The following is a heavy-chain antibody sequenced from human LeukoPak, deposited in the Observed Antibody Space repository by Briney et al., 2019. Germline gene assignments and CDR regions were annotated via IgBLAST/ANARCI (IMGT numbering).Heavy chain of an antibody. CDR2: IYYSGST. J-gene: IGHJ2*01. D-gene: IGHD4-17*01. CDR3: ASRSVRTVTTNWYFDL. Sequence: SQTLSLTCTVSGGSISSGDYYWSWIRQPPGKGLEWIGYIYYSGSTYYNPSLKSRVTISVDTSKNQFSLKLSSVTAADTAVYYCASRSVRTVTTNWYFDLWGRGTLVTVSS. CDR1: GGSISSGDYY. V-gene: IGHV4-30-4*01.